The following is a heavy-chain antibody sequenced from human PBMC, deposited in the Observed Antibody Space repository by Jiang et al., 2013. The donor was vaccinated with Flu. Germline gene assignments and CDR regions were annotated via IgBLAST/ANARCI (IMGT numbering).Heavy chain of an antibody. CDR2: IYTSGST. Sequence: GPGLVKPSQTLSLTCTVSGGSISSGSYYWSWIRQPAGKGLEWIGRIYTSGSTNYNPSLKSRVTISVDTSKNQFSLKLSSVTAADTAVYYCARQRYFDWLFSSWGQGTLVTVSS. D-gene: IGHD3-9*01. CDR3: ARQRYFDWLFSS. CDR1: GGSISSGSYY. V-gene: IGHV4-61*02. J-gene: IGHJ5*02.